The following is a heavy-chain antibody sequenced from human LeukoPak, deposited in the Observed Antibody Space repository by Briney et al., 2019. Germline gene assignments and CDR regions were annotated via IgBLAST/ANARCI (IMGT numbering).Heavy chain of an antibody. CDR2: IKEDGSET. CDR3: ARDGGWWRFDF. Sequence: GGSLRLSCAASGFTFSSHWMSWVRRAPGQGLEWVASIKEDGSETHYVDSVRGRFTISRDNDKNSLYLQMNNLRAEDTAMYYCARDGGWWRFDFWGQGALVTVSS. J-gene: IGHJ4*02. V-gene: IGHV3-7*03. CDR1: GFTFSSHW. D-gene: IGHD2-8*02.